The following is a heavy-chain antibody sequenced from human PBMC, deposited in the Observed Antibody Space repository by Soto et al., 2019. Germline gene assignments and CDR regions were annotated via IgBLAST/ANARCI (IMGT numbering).Heavy chain of an antibody. CDR1: GFTFSSSW. Sequence: EVQLVESGGGLVQPGGSLRLSCAASGFTFSSSWMHWLRQAPEKGLVWVSRINIDGSSTNYADSVKVRFTISRDNAKNTLYLHMDSLRAEDTAVYSCARGNIAVAGRELFDYWGQGTLVTVSS. CDR3: ARGNIAVAGRELFDY. D-gene: IGHD6-19*01. J-gene: IGHJ4*02. V-gene: IGHV3-74*01. CDR2: INIDGSST.